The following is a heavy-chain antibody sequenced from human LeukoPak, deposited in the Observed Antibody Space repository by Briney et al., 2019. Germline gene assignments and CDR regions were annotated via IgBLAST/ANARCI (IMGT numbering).Heavy chain of an antibody. CDR1: GAPIYGYY. J-gene: IGHJ4*02. CDR2: IYYSVTT. Sequence: SETLSLTCTVSGAPIYGYYWSWIRQPPGKVLEWIGYIYYSVTTSYNPSLKSRVTMSVDTSKNQLSLQVSSVTTADTAVYYCARDVTGPFDSWGQGTLVTVSS. V-gene: IGHV4-59*01. CDR3: ARDVTGPFDS.